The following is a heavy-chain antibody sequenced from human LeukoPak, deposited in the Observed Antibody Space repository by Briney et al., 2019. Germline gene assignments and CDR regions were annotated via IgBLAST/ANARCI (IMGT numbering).Heavy chain of an antibody. D-gene: IGHD6-13*01. CDR3: ARDRGRRIAGNYYFDY. J-gene: IGHJ4*02. Sequence: SQTLSLTCAISGDSVSSNSAAWNWIRQSPSRGLEWLGRTYYRSKWYNDYAVSVKSRITINPDTSKNQFSLQLNSVTPEDTAVYYCARDRGRRIAGNYYFDYWGQGTLVTVSS. CDR2: TYYRSKWYN. CDR1: GDSVSSNSAA. V-gene: IGHV6-1*01.